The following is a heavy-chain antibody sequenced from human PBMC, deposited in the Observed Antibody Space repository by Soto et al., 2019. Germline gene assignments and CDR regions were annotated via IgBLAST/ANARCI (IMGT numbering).Heavy chain of an antibody. Sequence: SVKVSCKASGGAFSDYAFSWVRQAPGQGLEWLRGIMPIFRAPDYAQKFQGRVTITADEFTRTAYMEMNSLRSEDTAVYYCASWLKGPDIGNYYYGMDVWGQGTTVTVSS. CDR3: ASWLKGPDIGNYYYGMDV. V-gene: IGHV1-69*13. CDR2: IMPIFRAP. D-gene: IGHD2-15*01. J-gene: IGHJ6*02. CDR1: GGAFSDYA.